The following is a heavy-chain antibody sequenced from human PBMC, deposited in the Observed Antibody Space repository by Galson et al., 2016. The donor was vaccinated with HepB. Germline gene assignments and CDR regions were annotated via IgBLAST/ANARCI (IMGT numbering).Heavy chain of an antibody. Sequence: SLRLSCATSGFTFRDSIMNWVRLGPGQGLEWIASITRTDHGGTTEYAASVKGRFTISRDDSKSIAYLQMNSLKIEDTAVYFCTRVPFTMVRGVITAFDYWGQGTLVTVSS. J-gene: IGHJ4*02. V-gene: IGHV3-49*04. CDR3: TRVPFTMVRGVITAFDY. CDR2: ITRTDHGGTT. CDR1: GFTFRDSI. D-gene: IGHD3-10*01.